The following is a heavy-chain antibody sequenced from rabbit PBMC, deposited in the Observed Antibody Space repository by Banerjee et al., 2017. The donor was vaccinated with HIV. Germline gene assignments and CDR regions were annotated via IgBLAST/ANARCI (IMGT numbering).Heavy chain of an antibody. J-gene: IGHJ4*01. CDR3: ARRSVNVSGWAFNL. CDR2: IYTSSGTT. CDR1: GFSFSSNYY. V-gene: IGHV1S40*01. Sequence: QSLEESGGDLVKPGASLTLTCTASGFSFSSNYYMCWVRQAPGKGLELIACIYTSSGTTWYASWVNGRFTVSKTSSTTVTLQMTSLTAADTATYICARRSVNVSGWAFNLWGPGTLVTVS. D-gene: IGHD4-1*01.